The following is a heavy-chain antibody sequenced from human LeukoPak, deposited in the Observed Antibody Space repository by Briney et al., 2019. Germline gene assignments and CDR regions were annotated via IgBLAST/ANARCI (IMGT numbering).Heavy chain of an antibody. J-gene: IGHJ4*02. CDR3: AKDGNYYDSSGYGDY. CDR1: GFTFSSYG. D-gene: IGHD3-22*01. Sequence: GGSLRLSCAASGFTFSSYGMHWVRQAPGKGPEWVAFIQYDGSNKYYADSVKGRFTISRDNSKNTLYLQMNSLRAEDTAVYYCAKDGNYYDSSGYGDYWGQGTLVTVSS. V-gene: IGHV3-30*02. CDR2: IQYDGSNK.